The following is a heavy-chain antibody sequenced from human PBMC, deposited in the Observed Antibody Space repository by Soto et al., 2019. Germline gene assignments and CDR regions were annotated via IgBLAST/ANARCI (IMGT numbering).Heavy chain of an antibody. CDR2: IWYDGSNK. J-gene: IGHJ5*02. CDR1: GFTFSSYG. Sequence: PCGSLRLSWAAAGFTFSSYGMHWVRQAPGKGLEWVAVIWYDGSNKYYADSVKGRFTISRDNSKNTLYLQMNSLRAEDTAVYYCARDRDRYLGYCSSSSCHLWGNWFGPWGQGTLVTVSS. D-gene: IGHD2-2*01. CDR3: ARDRDRYLGYCSSSSCHLWGNWFGP. V-gene: IGHV3-33*01.